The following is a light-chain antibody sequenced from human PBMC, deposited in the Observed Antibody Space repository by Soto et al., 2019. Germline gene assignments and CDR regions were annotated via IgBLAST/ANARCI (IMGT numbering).Light chain of an antibody. Sequence: VLPQSPDTLSLSPGDRATLSCRASQSVRSTFLAWYQQKPGQAPRLLIYGASNRAAGIPERFSGSASGTEFTLTISRLEPDDSAVYYCQQYNNWPPWTFGQGTKVEIK. CDR1: QSVRSTF. CDR3: QQYNNWPPWT. J-gene: IGKJ1*01. V-gene: IGKV3-20*01. CDR2: GAS.